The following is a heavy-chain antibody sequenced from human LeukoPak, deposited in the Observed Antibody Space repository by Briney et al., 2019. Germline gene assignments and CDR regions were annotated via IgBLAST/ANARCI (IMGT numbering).Heavy chain of an antibody. D-gene: IGHD6-19*01. CDR1: GFTFSSYS. J-gene: IGHJ4*02. CDR2: ISSSSSYI. Sequence: GGSLRLSCAASGFTFSSYSMNWVRQAPGKGLEWVSSISSSSSYIYYADSVKGRFTISRDNAKNSLYLQMNSLRAEDTAVYYCAKVYYRSSGWFDYWGQGTLVTVSS. CDR3: AKVYYRSSGWFDY. V-gene: IGHV3-21*01.